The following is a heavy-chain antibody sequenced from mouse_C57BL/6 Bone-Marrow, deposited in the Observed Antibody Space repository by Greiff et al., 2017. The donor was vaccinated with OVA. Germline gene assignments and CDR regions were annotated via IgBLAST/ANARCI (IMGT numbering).Heavy chain of an antibody. D-gene: IGHD2-3*01. CDR1: GFTFSSYA. CDR3: ARDVGWLLPYYFDY. Sequence: EVHLVESGGGLVKPGGSLKLSCAASGFTFSSYAMSWVRQTPAKRLEWVATISDGGSYTYYPDNVKGRFTISRDNAKNNLYLQMSHLKSEDTAMYYCARDVGWLLPYYFDYWGQGTTLTVSS. CDR2: ISDGGSYT. V-gene: IGHV5-4*01. J-gene: IGHJ2*01.